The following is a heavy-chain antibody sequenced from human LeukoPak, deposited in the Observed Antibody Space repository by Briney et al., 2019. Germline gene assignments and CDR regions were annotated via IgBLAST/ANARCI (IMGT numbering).Heavy chain of an antibody. CDR2: INAGNGDT. CDR1: GYTFAKYA. D-gene: IGHD3-22*01. J-gene: IGHJ5*02. V-gene: IGHV1-3*01. CDR3: ARDQGPYYYDSSGSGFDP. Sequence: GASVKVSCKASGYTFAKYAIHWVRQAPGQRLEWMGWINAGNGDTRYSQKFQGGVTLTRDTSASTAYMELRSLRSDDTAVYYCARDQGPYYYDSSGSGFDPWGQGTLVTVSS.